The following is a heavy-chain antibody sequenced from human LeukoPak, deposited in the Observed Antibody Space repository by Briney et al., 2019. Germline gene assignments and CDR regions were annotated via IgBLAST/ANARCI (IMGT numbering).Heavy chain of an antibody. Sequence: RGSLRLSCAASGFTFSLYSMNWVRQAPGKGLEWVSSISSSSSYIYSADSVKGRFTISRDNAKHSLYLQMNSLRAEDTAVYYCARGTMAEFDYWYQGTVLPGSS. D-gene: IGHD5-24*01. V-gene: IGHV3-21*01. CDR3: ARGTMAEFDY. CDR2: ISSSSSYI. CDR1: GFTFSLYS. J-gene: IGHJ4*02.